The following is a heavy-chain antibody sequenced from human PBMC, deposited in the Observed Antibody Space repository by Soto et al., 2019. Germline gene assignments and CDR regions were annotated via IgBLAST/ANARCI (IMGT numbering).Heavy chain of an antibody. D-gene: IGHD2-2*01. V-gene: IGHV3-48*01. J-gene: IGHJ6*03. CDR3: ARETSTGNYYMDV. CDR2: ISTSSSNI. CDR1: GFSFSYYG. Sequence: EVQLVESGGGLVQPGGSLRLSCAASGFSFSYYGMNWVRQAPGKGLEWVSYISTSSSNIYYADSVKGRFTISRDNAKNSLSLQMNSLRAADTAVYYCARETSTGNYYMDVWGKGTTVTVYS.